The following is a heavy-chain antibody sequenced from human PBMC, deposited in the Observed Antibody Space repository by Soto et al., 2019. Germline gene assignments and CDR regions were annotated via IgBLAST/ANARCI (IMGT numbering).Heavy chain of an antibody. J-gene: IGHJ4*02. CDR3: ARAIYYYDSSGLAQAY. V-gene: IGHV1-18*01. D-gene: IGHD3-22*01. CDR1: GYTFTSYG. CDR2: ISAYNGNT. Sequence: ASVKVSCKASGYTFTSYGISWVRQAPGQGLEWMGWISAYNGNTNYAQKLQGRVTMTTDTSTSTAYMELRSLRSDDTAVYYCARAIYYYDSSGLAQAYWGQGTRVTVSS.